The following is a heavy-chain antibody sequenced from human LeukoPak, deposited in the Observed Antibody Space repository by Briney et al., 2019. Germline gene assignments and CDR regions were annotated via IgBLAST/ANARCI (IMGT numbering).Heavy chain of an antibody. D-gene: IGHD3-22*01. J-gene: IGHJ4*02. CDR3: ARWQFYESGGHYSAFFDY. CDR2: IYPGDSDT. CDR1: GYSFTSNW. Sequence: PGESLKISCKASGYSFTSNWIGWVRQMPGKGLEWMGIIYPGDSDTRNSPSFQGQVSISVDKSISTAYLQWSSLKASDTAMYYCARWQFYESGGHYSAFFDYWGQGIPVAVSS. V-gene: IGHV5-51*01.